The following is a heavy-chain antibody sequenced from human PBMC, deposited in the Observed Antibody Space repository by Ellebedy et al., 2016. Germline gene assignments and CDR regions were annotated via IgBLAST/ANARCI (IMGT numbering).Heavy chain of an antibody. CDR3: ARRVPFRSDELPYLFYAMDV. D-gene: IGHD5-18*01. CDR2: IYPGDSDT. J-gene: IGHJ4*02. V-gene: IGHV5-51*01. Sequence: GGSLRLXXKGSGYSFTSYWIGWVRQMPGKGLEWMGIIYPGDSDTRYSPSFQGQVTISADKSISTAYLQWSSLKTSDTAMYYCARRVPFRSDELPYLFYAMDVWGQGTLVTVSS. CDR1: GYSFTSYW.